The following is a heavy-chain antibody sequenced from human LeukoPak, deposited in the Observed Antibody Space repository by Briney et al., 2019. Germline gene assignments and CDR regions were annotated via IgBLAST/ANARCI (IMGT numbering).Heavy chain of an antibody. J-gene: IGHJ4*02. Sequence: PSETLSLTCTVSGGSIISYYGSWIRQPPGRGLEGIGYFYYSGSTNYNPSLKSRVTISVDTSKNQFSLKLSSVTAADTAVYYCARAMVGAGGYFDYWGQGTLVTVSS. CDR1: GGSIISYY. CDR2: FYYSGST. D-gene: IGHD1-26*01. V-gene: IGHV4-59*01. CDR3: ARAMVGAGGYFDY.